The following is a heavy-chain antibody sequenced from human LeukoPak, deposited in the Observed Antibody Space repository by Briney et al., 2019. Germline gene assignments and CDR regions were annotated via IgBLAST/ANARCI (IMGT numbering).Heavy chain of an antibody. CDR1: GFTFSNYG. D-gene: IGHD2/OR15-2a*01. CDR3: VRTSNEYCLDENCYRGYFDH. J-gene: IGHJ4*02. Sequence: PGGSLRLSCAPSGFTFSNYGITWVRQAPGRGLQWVSAISVGGGSTYHADSVKGRFIISRDNSENTLYLQMNSLRAEDTAIYYCVRTSNEYCLDENCYRGYFDHWGQGAPVTVSS. V-gene: IGHV3-23*01. CDR2: ISVGGGST.